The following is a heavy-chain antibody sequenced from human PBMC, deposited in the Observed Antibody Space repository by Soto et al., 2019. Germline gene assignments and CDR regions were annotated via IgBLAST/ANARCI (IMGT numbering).Heavy chain of an antibody. J-gene: IGHJ4*02. CDR3: ARGIAAPY. Sequence: VVSLRLSCAASGFTFSSYGMHWVRQAPGKGLEWVAVISYDGSNKYYADSVKGRFTISRDNSKNTLYLQMNSLRAEDTAVYYCARGIAAPYWGQGTLVNVSS. V-gene: IGHV3-30*03. CDR1: GFTFSSYG. D-gene: IGHD6-6*01. CDR2: ISYDGSNK.